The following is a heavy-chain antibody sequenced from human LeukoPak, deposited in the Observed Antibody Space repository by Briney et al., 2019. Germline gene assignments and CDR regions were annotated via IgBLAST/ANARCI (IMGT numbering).Heavy chain of an antibody. Sequence: SETLSLTCTVSGGSISSYYWGWIRQPPGKGLEWIGYIYYSGSTNYNSSLTSRVTISVDTSKNQFSLKLSSVTAADTAVYYCARRRGWKQQPVYFDYWGQGTLATVSS. CDR1: GGSISSYY. CDR3: ARRRGWKQQPVYFDY. CDR2: IYYSGST. J-gene: IGHJ4*02. V-gene: IGHV4-59*08. D-gene: IGHD6-13*01.